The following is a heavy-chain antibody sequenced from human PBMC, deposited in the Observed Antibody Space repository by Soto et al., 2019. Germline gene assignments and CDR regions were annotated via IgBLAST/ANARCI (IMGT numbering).Heavy chain of an antibody. J-gene: IGHJ5*02. CDR1: GLTVSSNY. D-gene: IGHD3-22*01. Sequence: GGSLRLSCAASGLTVSSNYMSWVRQGPGKGLEWVSLLYSGGSTYYADSVKGRFTISRDNSKNTLYLQMNSLRAEDTAVYYCARGSNYFDSSGYYLWGQGTLVTVSS. V-gene: IGHV3-66*01. CDR2: LYSGGST. CDR3: ARGSNYFDSSGYYL.